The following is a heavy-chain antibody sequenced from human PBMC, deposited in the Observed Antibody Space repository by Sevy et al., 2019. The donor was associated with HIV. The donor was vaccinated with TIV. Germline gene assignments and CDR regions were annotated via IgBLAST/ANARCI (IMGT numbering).Heavy chain of an antibody. V-gene: IGHV1-18*01. CDR2: ISAYNGNT. D-gene: IGHD6-13*01. J-gene: IGHJ6*02. CDR3: ARVSAAAGMYYYYYGMDV. Sequence: ASVKVSCKASGYTFTSYDISWVRQAPGQGLEWMGWISAYNGNTNYAQKLQGRVTMTTDTSTSTAYMELRSLRSDDTAVYYCARVSAAAGMYYYYYGMDVWGQGTTVTVSS. CDR1: GYTFTSYD.